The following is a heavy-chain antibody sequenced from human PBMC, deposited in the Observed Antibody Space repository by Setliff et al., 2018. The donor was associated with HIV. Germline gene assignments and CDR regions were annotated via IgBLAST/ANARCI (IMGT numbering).Heavy chain of an antibody. D-gene: IGHD6-13*01. V-gene: IGHV1-46*01. Sequence: ASVKVSCKASGYTFTSYYMHWVRQAPGQGLEWMGVINPGGGSTTYAQKFQGRVTMTRDTSTSTVYMELSSLRSQDTAMYYCARRGRQQSDAFDIWGQGTMVTVSS. J-gene: IGHJ3*02. CDR1: GYTFTSYY. CDR3: ARRGRQQSDAFDI. CDR2: INPGGGST.